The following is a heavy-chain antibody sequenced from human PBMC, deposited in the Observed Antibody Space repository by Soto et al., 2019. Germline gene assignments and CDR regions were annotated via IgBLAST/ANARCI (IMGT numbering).Heavy chain of an antibody. D-gene: IGHD3-10*01. CDR2: IYHSWST. J-gene: IGHJ6*02. Sequence: QVQLQESGPGLVKPSGTLSLTCAVSGDSIGSKNWWSWVRQPPGRGLEWIGDIYHSWSTSYNPSLKSRVTISVDQSKNQFSLKLRSVTAADTAVYYCARGLTDGEGFGYYYGMDVWGQGTTVTVSS. CDR1: GDSIGSKNW. CDR3: ARGLTDGEGFGYYYGMDV. V-gene: IGHV4-4*02.